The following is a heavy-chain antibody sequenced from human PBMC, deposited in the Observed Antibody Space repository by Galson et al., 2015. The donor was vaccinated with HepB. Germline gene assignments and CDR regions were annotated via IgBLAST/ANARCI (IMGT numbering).Heavy chain of an antibody. CDR2: IYPFDDDT. CDR3: ASTISSSEGWNAFDE. D-gene: IGHD2-2*01. V-gene: IGHV5-51*01. J-gene: IGHJ3*01. CDR1: GYRFTNYW. Sequence: QSGAEVTKPGESLKISCTGSGYRFTNYWIGWVRQMPGKGLEWMGLIYPFDDDTRYSPSFQGQITISADKSIFTAYLQWSSLKASVTATYYCASTISSSEGWNAFDEGGQGTMVTVSS.